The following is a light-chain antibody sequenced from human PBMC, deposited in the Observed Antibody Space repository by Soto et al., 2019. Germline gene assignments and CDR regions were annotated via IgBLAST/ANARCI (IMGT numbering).Light chain of an antibody. CDR1: QRVSSY. CDR2: DAS. V-gene: IGKV3-11*01. Sequence: ETVLTQSPATLSLSPGERVTLSCRASQRVSSYLAWYQQKPGQAPRLLIYDASNRATGIPARFSGSGSGTDFTLTISSLEPEDFAVYYCQQRTNWPLTFGGGTKVEIK. CDR3: QQRTNWPLT. J-gene: IGKJ4*01.